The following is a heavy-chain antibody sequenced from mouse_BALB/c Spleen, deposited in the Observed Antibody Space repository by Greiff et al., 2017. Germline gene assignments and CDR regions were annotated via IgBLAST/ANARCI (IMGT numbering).Heavy chain of an antibody. V-gene: IGHV5-17*02. CDR2: ISSGSSTI. D-gene: IGHD4-1*02. CDR3: ASNWDWFAY. CDR1: GFTFSSFG. J-gene: IGHJ3*01. Sequence: EVKLMESGGGLVQPGGSRKLSCAASGFTFSSFGMHWVRQAPEKGLEWVAYISSGSSTIYYADTVKGRFTISRDNPKNTLFLQMTSLRSEDTAMYYCASNWDWFAYWGQGTLVTVSA.